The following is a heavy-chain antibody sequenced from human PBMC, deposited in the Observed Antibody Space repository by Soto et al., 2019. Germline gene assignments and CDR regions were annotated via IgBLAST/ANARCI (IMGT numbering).Heavy chain of an antibody. Sequence: QVQLVQSGAEVKKPGASVKVSCKASGYTFTSYGISWVRQAPGQGLEWMGWISAYNGNTNYAQKLQGRVTMTTDTSTSTAYMELRSLRSDDTAVYYCATTRITMVRGVIIPQDLDYWGQGTLVTVSS. D-gene: IGHD3-10*01. CDR2: ISAYNGNT. J-gene: IGHJ4*02. V-gene: IGHV1-18*01. CDR3: ATTRITMVRGVIIPQDLDY. CDR1: GYTFTSYG.